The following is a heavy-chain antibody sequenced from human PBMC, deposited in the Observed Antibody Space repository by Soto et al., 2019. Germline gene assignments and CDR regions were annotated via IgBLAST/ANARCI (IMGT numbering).Heavy chain of an antibody. V-gene: IGHV1-18*01. CDR2: ISSDNGKT. CDR3: VRPASMVRGFTSPDY. Sequence: QVQLEQSGAEMKKPWASVKVSCKASGYTFTSYGISWVRQAPRQRLEWMGWISSDNGKTKYAQNLQGRVTITTDTSMGTAYMELRSLRSDDTAVYYFVRPASMVRGFTSPDYWGQGTLVTVSS. CDR1: GYTFTSYG. D-gene: IGHD3-10*01. J-gene: IGHJ4*02.